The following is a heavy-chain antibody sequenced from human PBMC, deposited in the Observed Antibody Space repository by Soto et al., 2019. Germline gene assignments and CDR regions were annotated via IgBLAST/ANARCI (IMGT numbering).Heavy chain of an antibody. CDR3: ARERSYYDRD. D-gene: IGHD3-22*01. Sequence: SVKVSCKASAGTFSSYAISWVRQAPGQGLEWMGGIIPIFGTANYAQKFQGRVTITADESTSTAYMELSSLRSEDTAVYYFARERSYYDRDCGQGTLVTVSS. J-gene: IGHJ4*02. CDR2: IIPIFGTA. CDR1: AGTFSSYA. V-gene: IGHV1-69*13.